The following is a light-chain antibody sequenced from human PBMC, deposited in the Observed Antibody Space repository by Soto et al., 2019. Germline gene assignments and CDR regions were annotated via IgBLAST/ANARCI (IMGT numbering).Light chain of an antibody. V-gene: IGKV1-27*01. CDR1: HGIRNY. J-gene: IGKJ2*01. CDR2: AAS. CDR3: QKYNSAPYT. Sequence: DLQMTQSPSSLSASVGDRVTITCRASHGIRNYLAWYQQRPGKVPKVLIYAASTLQPGVPSRFSGSGSGAHFTLTISSLQPEDVATYYCQKYNSAPYTFGQGTKLEIK.